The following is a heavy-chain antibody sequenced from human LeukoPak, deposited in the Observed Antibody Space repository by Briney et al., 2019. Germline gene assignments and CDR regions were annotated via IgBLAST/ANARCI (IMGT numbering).Heavy chain of an antibody. J-gene: IGHJ4*02. Sequence: GGSLRLSCAASGFTFSSYWMNWVRQAPGKGLVWVSRIASDGSSTTYADSVKGRFSISRDNAKNTLYLQMNSLRVEDTAVYYCTRGRPHGNDYWGQGTLVTVSS. CDR3: TRGRPHGNDY. CDR1: GFTFSSYW. CDR2: IASDGSST. D-gene: IGHD4-23*01. V-gene: IGHV3-74*01.